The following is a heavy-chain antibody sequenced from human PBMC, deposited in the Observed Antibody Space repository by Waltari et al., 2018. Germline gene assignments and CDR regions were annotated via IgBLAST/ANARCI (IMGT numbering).Heavy chain of an antibody. Sequence: QVQLVQSGAEVKKPGSSVKVSCKASGGTFSSYAISWVRQAPGQGLEWMGRIIPIFGTANYGQKFQGRCTITADEATSTAYMELSSLRSEDTAVYYCARDRLRESRRRLVPDINLGAFDIWGQGTMVTVSS. J-gene: IGHJ3*02. V-gene: IGHV1-69*15. D-gene: IGHD6-19*01. CDR2: IIPIFGTA. CDR3: ARDRLRESRRRLVPDINLGAFDI. CDR1: GGTFSSYA.